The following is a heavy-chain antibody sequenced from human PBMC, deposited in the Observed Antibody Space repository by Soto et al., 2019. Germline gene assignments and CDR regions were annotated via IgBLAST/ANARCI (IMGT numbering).Heavy chain of an antibody. V-gene: IGHV4-31*03. CDR3: ARGGFYKQLVRGAFDI. CDR1: GGSISSGGYY. Sequence: LSLTCTVSGGSISSGGYYWSWIRQHPGKGLEWIGYIYYSGSTYYNPSLKSRVTISVDTSKNQFSLKLSSVTAADTAVYYCARGGFYKQLVRGAFDIWGQGTMVTVSS. J-gene: IGHJ3*02. CDR2: IYYSGST. D-gene: IGHD6-6*01.